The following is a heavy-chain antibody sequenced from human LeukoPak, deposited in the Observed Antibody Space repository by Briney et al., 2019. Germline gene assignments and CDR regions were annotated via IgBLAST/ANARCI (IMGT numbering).Heavy chain of an antibody. D-gene: IGHD6-13*01. V-gene: IGHV4-34*01. CDR2: INHSGST. CDR3: AREPDGRYSSSWYGFDY. J-gene: IGHJ4*02. Sequence: PSETLSLTCAVYGGSFSGYYWSWIRQPPGKGLEWIGEINHSGSTNYNPSLKSRVTIPVDTSKNQFSLKLSSVTAADMAVYYCAREPDGRYSSSWYGFDYWGQGTLVTVSS. CDR1: GGSFSGYY.